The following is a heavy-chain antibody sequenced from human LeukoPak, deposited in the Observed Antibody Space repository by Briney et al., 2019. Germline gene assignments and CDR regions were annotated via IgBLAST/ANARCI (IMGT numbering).Heavy chain of an antibody. Sequence: PGGSLRLSCVGSGFTFSSYWIHWVRQAPGKGLVWVSGISNDGAGTTYADSVKGRFTISRDNSKNTVYLQMNSLRVEDTALYYCARDHAPAGGGLDFWGQGTQVTVSS. V-gene: IGHV3-74*01. CDR1: GFTFSSYW. D-gene: IGHD6-13*01. J-gene: IGHJ4*02. CDR2: ISNDGAGT. CDR3: ARDHAPAGGGLDF.